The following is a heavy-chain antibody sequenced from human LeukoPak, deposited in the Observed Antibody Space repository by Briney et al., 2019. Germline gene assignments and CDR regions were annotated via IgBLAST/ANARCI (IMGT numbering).Heavy chain of an antibody. J-gene: IGHJ6*02. D-gene: IGHD2-2*01. CDR2: IRSKANNYAT. Sequence: PGGSLKLSCAASGFTFSGSAMHWVRQASGKGLEWVGRIRSKANNYATAYAASVKGRFTISRDDSKNTAYLQMNSLKTEDTAVYYCTSTKGEDVWGQGTTVTVSS. CDR3: TSTKGEDV. CDR1: GFTFSGSA. V-gene: IGHV3-73*01.